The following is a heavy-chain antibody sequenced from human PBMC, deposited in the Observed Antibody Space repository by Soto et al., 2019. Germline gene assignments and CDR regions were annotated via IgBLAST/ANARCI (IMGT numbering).Heavy chain of an antibody. CDR2: IYYSGST. Sequence: SETLSLTGTVSGGASSSYYWSWIRQPRGKGLEWIGYIYYSGSTNYNPSLKSRVTISVDTSKNQFSLKLSSVTAADTAVYYCARDSYYDFWSGPSGIDVWGKGTTVTVSS. CDR1: GGASSSYY. CDR3: ARDSYYDFWSGPSGIDV. D-gene: IGHD3-3*01. V-gene: IGHV4-59*01. J-gene: IGHJ6*03.